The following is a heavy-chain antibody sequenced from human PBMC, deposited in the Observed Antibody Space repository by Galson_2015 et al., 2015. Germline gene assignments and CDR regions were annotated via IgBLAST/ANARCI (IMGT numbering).Heavy chain of an antibody. CDR2: IYSGGTT. CDR1: GFTVSNTY. V-gene: IGHV3-53*01. D-gene: IGHD1-1*01. CDR3: ARVFRGTTMATHYFDY. J-gene: IGHJ4*02. Sequence: SLRLSCAASGFTVSNTYISWVRQAPGKGLEWVSVIYSGGTTYFADSVKGRFTISRDNSKNTLYLQMNSLRAEDTAVYYCARVFRGTTMATHYFDYWGQGTLVTVSS.